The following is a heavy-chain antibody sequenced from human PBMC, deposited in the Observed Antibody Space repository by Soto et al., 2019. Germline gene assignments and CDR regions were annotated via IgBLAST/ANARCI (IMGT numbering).Heavy chain of an antibody. J-gene: IGHJ6*02. CDR1: GFAFSTYS. D-gene: IGHD5-12*01. Sequence: ALRLSCAAPGFAFSTYSINWVRQAPGKGLEWFSYITSDSSTISYADSVKGRFTVSRDNAKNSLYLQMNSLRDEDTAVYYCVKKIMGYAAHSDAMDVWGQGTTVTVS. V-gene: IGHV3-48*02. CDR2: ITSDSSTI. CDR3: VKKIMGYAAHSDAMDV.